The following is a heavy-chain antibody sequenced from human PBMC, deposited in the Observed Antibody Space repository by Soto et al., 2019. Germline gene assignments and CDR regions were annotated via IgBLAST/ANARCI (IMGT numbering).Heavy chain of an antibody. Sequence: QLQLQESGPGLLKSSETLSLTCTVSGRSISSSNYYWGWIRQPPGKGLEWIGSIYFNGNTYYNPSLKSLVTISLDTSKNEFSLRLSSVTAADTAVYFCAMSPIPYGVVYWYIALWGHGKLVTVSS. CDR1: GRSISSSNYY. CDR2: IYFNGNT. CDR3: AMSPIPYGVVYWYIAL. J-gene: IGHJ2*01. V-gene: IGHV4-39*01. D-gene: IGHD4-17*01.